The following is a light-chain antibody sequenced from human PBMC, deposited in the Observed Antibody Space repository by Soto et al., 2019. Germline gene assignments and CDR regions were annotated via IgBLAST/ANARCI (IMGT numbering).Light chain of an antibody. Sequence: DIQLTQSPSFLSPSIGERVTITFRASQVISTSLAWYQVKPGKAPKLLIYAASTLESGVPSRFSATVSGTEFSLTITSLQPEDFATYYCQQLFDSPITFGQGTRLEI. V-gene: IGKV1-9*01. CDR3: QQLFDSPIT. J-gene: IGKJ5*01. CDR2: AAS. CDR1: QVISTS.